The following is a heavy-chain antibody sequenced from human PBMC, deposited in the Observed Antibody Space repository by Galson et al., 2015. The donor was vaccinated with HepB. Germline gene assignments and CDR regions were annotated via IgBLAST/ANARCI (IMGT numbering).Heavy chain of an antibody. CDR1: GYTISSYS. D-gene: IGHD2-15*01. CDR3: ARGALVAVVGATQNNWFDP. J-gene: IGHJ5*02. CDR2: ISAYDGNT. V-gene: IGHV1-18*01. Sequence: SVKVSCKASGYTISSYSITWVRQAPGQGLEWMGWISAYDGNTEYAQNLQGRLTMTTDTSRTTAYMELRSLRSDDTAVYYCARGALVAVVGATQNNWFDPWGQGTLVTVSS.